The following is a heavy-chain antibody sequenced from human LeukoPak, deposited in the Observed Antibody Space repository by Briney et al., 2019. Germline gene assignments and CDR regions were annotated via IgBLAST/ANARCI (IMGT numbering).Heavy chain of an antibody. V-gene: IGHV1-69*04. CDR2: IIPILGIA. CDR3: ARVGDQNDAFDI. Sequence: SVTVSCKASGGTFSSYAISWVRQAPGQGLEWMGRIIPILGIANYAQKFQGRVTITADKSTSTAYMELSSLRSEDTAVYYCARVGDQNDAFDIWGQGTMVTVSS. CDR1: GGTFSSYA. J-gene: IGHJ3*02.